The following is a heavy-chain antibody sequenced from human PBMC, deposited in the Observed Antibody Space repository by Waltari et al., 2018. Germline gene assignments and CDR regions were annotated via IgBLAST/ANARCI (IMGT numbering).Heavy chain of an antibody. J-gene: IGHJ4*02. CDR3: ARSIRNITIFGVVTYTFDY. CDR2: IIPIFGTA. D-gene: IGHD3-3*01. CDR1: GGTFSSYA. Sequence: QVQLVQSGAEVKKPGSSVKVSCKASGGTFSSYAISWVRQAPGQGLEWMGGIIPIFGTANYAQKFQGRVTITTDESTSTAYMELSSLRSEDTAVYYCARSIRNITIFGVVTYTFDYWGQGTLVTVSS. V-gene: IGHV1-69*05.